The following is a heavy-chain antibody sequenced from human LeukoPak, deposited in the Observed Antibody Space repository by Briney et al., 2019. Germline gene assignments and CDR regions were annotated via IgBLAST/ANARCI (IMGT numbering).Heavy chain of an antibody. J-gene: IGHJ6*03. V-gene: IGHV3-30*02. CDR3: AKIGSITIFEYYYHMDV. CDR2: IRYDGSNK. CDR1: GFTFSSYG. Sequence: GGSLRLSCSASGFTFSSYGMHWVRQAPGKGLEWVAFIRYDGSNKYYADSVKGRFTISRDNSKNTLYLQMNSLRAEDTAVYYCAKIGSITIFEYYYHMDVWVKGTTVTVSS. D-gene: IGHD3-3*01.